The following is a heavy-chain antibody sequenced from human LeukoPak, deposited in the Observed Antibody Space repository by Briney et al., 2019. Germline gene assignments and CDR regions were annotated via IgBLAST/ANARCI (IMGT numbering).Heavy chain of an antibody. CDR2: ITPNNGGT. D-gene: IGHD3-16*01. CDR3: ARLINGGRAFDI. CDR1: GYIFTAYY. Sequence: ASVKVSCKASGYIFTAYYMHWVRQAPGQGLEWMGWITPNNGGTNYAQSFQGRVTITGDTSMSTAYMELSSLRSDDTAVYYCARLINGGRAFDIWGQGTVVTVSS. J-gene: IGHJ3*02. V-gene: IGHV1-2*02.